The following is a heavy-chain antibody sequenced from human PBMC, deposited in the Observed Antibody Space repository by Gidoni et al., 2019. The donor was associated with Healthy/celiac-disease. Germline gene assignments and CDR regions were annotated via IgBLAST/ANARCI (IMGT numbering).Heavy chain of an antibody. CDR3: ARGSRNWNGVGY. J-gene: IGHJ4*02. Sequence: QVQLQESGPGLVKPSQTLSLTCTVSGGSISSGSYYWRWIRQPAGKGLEWIGLIKTSGSTRYNPSLKSRVTISVDTSKNQFSLKLSSVTAADTAVYYCARGSRNWNGVGYWGQGTLVTVSS. V-gene: IGHV4-61*02. D-gene: IGHD1-20*01. CDR2: IKTSGST. CDR1: GGSISSGSYY.